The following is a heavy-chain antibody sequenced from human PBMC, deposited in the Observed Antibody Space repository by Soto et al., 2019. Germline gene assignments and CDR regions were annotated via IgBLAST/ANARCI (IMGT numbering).Heavy chain of an antibody. CDR2: IKQDGSER. CDR1: GFSFGNDW. V-gene: IGHV3-7*04. J-gene: IGHJ4*02. Sequence: EVELVESGGGSVQPGGSLRLSCAGSGFSFGNDWMNRVRQTPGKGLEWVANIKQDGSERYYVDSVKGRFTISRDNAKSSLYLQMNSLRADDTAVYYCAGGNGWLVTDWGQGTLVIVSS. D-gene: IGHD6-19*01. CDR3: AGGNGWLVTD.